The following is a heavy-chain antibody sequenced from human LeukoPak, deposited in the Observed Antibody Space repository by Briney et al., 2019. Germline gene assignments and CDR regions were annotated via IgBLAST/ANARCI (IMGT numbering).Heavy chain of an antibody. V-gene: IGHV1-69*05. CDR1: GGTFRINA. J-gene: IGHJ4*02. D-gene: IGHD3-10*01. CDR3: AIESDDVMFRGVTPH. CDR2: VLHIYGSP. Sequence: ASVRVSCKPSGGTFRINAVSWVRQAPGQGLEWMGRVLHIYGSPNYAQRFQGRVTMTTDESTSTAYLELSSLTYGDTAVYYCAIESDDVMFRGVTPHRGPGTLITVSS.